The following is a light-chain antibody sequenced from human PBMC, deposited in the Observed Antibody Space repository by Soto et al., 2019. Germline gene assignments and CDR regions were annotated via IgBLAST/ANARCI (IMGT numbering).Light chain of an antibody. V-gene: IGKV3-15*01. J-gene: IGKJ5*01. CDR1: QDVTTN. Sequence: EISMTQFPAILSASPGGGATLSCRAAQDVTTNFAWYQLRRGQPPRLLIYDISTRATGVPARFSGSGSGTEFTLTISCLQSDDFALYFCQQYNNWPFSFGPGTRLEIK. CDR2: DIS. CDR3: QQYNNWPFS.